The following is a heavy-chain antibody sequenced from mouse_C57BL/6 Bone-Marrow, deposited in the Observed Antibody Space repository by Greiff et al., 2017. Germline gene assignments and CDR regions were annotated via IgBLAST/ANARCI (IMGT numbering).Heavy chain of an antibody. Sequence: EVKLMESGPGLVKPSQSLSLTCSVTGYSITSGYYWNWIRQFPGNKLEWMGYISYDGSNNYNPSLKNRFSITRDTSKNQFFLKLNSVTTEDTATYDYARRGLYDGPYYFGYWGQGTTLTVSS. CDR3: ARRGLYDGPYYFGY. J-gene: IGHJ2*01. V-gene: IGHV3-6*01. D-gene: IGHD2-3*01. CDR1: GYSITSGYY. CDR2: ISYDGSN.